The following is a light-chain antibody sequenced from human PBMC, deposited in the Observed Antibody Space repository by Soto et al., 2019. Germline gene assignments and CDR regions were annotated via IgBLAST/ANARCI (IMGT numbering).Light chain of an antibody. CDR3: QQSYNSPQT. V-gene: IGKV1-39*01. J-gene: IGKJ1*01. Sequence: DIQMTQSPSSLSASVGDEVTMTFRASQTIMTYLNWYQLKPGKPPRLLIYAAPSLQSGVPSRFSGSGSGTDFTLTISSLQPEDFATYSCQQSYNSPQTFGQGTKVDI. CDR1: QTIMTY. CDR2: AAP.